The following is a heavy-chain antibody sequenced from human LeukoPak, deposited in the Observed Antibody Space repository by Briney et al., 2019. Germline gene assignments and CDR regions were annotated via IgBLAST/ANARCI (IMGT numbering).Heavy chain of an antibody. CDR3: ARSRDYGASAFDY. CDR1: GFTFSSYW. D-gene: IGHD4-17*01. Sequence: GGSLRLSCAASGFTFSSYWMHWVRQPPGKGLVWVSRINNDERSTNFAASVKGRFTISRDNAKNTLYLQMNSLRAEDTAVYYCARSRDYGASAFDYWGQGTLVTVSS. CDR2: INNDERST. V-gene: IGHV3-74*01. J-gene: IGHJ4*02.